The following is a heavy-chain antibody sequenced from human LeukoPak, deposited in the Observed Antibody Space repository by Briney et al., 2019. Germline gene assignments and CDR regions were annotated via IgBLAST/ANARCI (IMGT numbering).Heavy chain of an antibody. D-gene: IGHD3-10*01. J-gene: IGHJ4*02. CDR1: GYSFTSYW. V-gene: IGHV5-51*01. CDR3: ASLYGSGTEGSYFDY. CDR2: IYPGDSDT. Sequence: GESLKISCKGSGYSFTSYWIGWVRQMPGKGLEWMGIIYPGDSDTRYSPSFQGQVTISADKSISTAYLQWSSLKAPDTAMYYCASLYGSGTEGSYFDYWGQGTLVTVSS.